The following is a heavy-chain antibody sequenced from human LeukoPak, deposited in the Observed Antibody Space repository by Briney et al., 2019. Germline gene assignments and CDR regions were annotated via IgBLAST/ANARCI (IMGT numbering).Heavy chain of an antibody. J-gene: IGHJ4*02. D-gene: IGHD3-22*01. CDR1: GYTFIRYG. CDR2: ISAYNGNT. CDR3: ARGEDYYDSSWLDY. Sequence: GASVKVSCKASGYTFIRYGISWVRQAPGQGLEWMGWISAYNGNTNYAQKLQGRVTMTTDTSTSTAYMELRSLRSDDTAVYYCARGEDYYDSSWLDYWGQGTLVTVSS. V-gene: IGHV1-18*01.